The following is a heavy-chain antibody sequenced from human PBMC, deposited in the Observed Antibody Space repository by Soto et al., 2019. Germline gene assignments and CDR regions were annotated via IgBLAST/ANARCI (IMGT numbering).Heavy chain of an antibody. Sequence: QVQLVESGGGVVQPGRSLRLSCAASGFTFSSYGMHWVRQAPGKGLEWVAVISYDGSNKYYADSVKGRFTISRDNSKNTLYLQMNSLRAEDTAVYYCAKDYITIFGVVIIGAFDIWGQGTMVTVSS. J-gene: IGHJ3*02. CDR3: AKDYITIFGVVIIGAFDI. CDR1: GFTFSSYG. CDR2: ISYDGSNK. D-gene: IGHD3-3*01. V-gene: IGHV3-30*18.